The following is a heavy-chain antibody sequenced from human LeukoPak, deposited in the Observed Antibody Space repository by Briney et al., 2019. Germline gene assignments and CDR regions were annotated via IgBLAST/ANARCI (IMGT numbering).Heavy chain of an antibody. CDR2: ISSSSSTI. CDR1: GLTFSSYS. D-gene: IGHD2-2*02. J-gene: IGHJ4*02. V-gene: IGHV3-48*01. CDR3: ARRTCSSNSCYNDY. Sequence: GGSLKLSCAASGLTFSSYSMNWVRQAPGKGLEWVSYISSSSSTIFYADSMQGRFTISRDNAKNSLYLQMNSLRAEDTAVYYCARRTCSSNSCYNDYWGQGTLVTVSS.